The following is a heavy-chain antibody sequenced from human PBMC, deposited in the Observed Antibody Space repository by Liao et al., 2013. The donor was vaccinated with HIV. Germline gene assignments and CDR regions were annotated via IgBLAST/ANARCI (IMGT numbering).Heavy chain of an antibody. V-gene: IGHV4-28*03. Sequence: QVQLQESGPGLVKPSDTLSLTCAVSGYSISRSNWWGWIRQPPGKGLEWLGYIYYSGSTKYNPSLKSRVTMSVDTSKNQFSLKLTSATVADTAVYYCARGGSGYALDFWGQGALVTVSS. J-gene: IGHJ4*02. D-gene: IGHD5-12*01. CDR1: GYSISRSNW. CDR3: ARGGSGYALDF. CDR2: IYYSGST.